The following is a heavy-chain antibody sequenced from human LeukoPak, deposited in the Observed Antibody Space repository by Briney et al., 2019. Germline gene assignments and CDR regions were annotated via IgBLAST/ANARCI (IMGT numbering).Heavy chain of an antibody. Sequence: SETLSLTCTVSGGSISSYFWTWIRQPPGKGLDWIGYVYYSGSTNYNPSLKSRVTISVDTSKNQFSLKLSSVTAADTALYYCARERGNYPRGWFDPWGQGTLVTVSS. CDR3: ARERGNYPRGWFDP. CDR1: GGSISSYF. V-gene: IGHV4-59*01. CDR2: VYYSGST. J-gene: IGHJ5*02. D-gene: IGHD1-26*01.